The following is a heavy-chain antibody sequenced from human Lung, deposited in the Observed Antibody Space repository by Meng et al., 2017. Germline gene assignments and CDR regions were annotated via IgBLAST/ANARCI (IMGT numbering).Heavy chain of an antibody. CDR2: INHSGST. Sequence: VRLPQWGAGLWKPSGTLSLTCVVSGGSFSDYYWSWIRQPPGKGLEWIWEINHSGSTNYNPSLESRATISVDTSQNNLSLKLSSVTAADSAVYYCARGPTTMAHDFDYWGQGTLVTVSS. J-gene: IGHJ4*02. CDR3: ARGPTTMAHDFDY. V-gene: IGHV4-34*01. D-gene: IGHD4-11*01. CDR1: GGSFSDYY.